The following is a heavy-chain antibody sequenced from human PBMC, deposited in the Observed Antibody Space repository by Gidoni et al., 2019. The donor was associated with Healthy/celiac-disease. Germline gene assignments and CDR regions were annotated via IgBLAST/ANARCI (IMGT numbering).Heavy chain of an antibody. CDR2: IYPGDSDT. D-gene: IGHD5-12*01. CDR3: ARFLSVATTNYYYYYGMDV. Sequence: EVQLVQSGAEVKKPGESLQISCKGSGYSFTSSWIGWVRQMPGKGLEWMGIIYPGDSDTRYSPSFQGQVTISADKSISTAYLQWSSLKASDTAMYYCARFLSVATTNYYYYYGMDVWGQGTTVTVSS. J-gene: IGHJ6*02. CDR1: GYSFTSSW. V-gene: IGHV5-51*01.